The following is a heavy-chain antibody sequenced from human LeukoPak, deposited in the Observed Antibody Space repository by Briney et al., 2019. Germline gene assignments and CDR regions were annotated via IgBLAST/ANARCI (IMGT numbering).Heavy chain of an antibody. CDR1: GFTFSSYN. J-gene: IGHJ3*02. CDR3: ARSGYSSALRAFDI. D-gene: IGHD6-19*01. V-gene: IGHV3-21*01. CDR2: ISSSSSYI. Sequence: GGSLRLSCAASGFTFSSYNMNWVRQAPGKGLEWVSSISSSSSYIYYADSVKGRFTISRDNAKNSLYLQMNSLRAEDTAVYYCARSGYSSALRAFDIWGRGTMVTVSS.